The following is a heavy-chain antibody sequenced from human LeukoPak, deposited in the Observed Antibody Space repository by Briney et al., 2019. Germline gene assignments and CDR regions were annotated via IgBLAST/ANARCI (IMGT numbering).Heavy chain of an antibody. CDR3: ARTSGWSPHYFDY. Sequence: EASVKVSCKASGYTFTSYYMHWVRQAPGQGLEWMGWINPNSGGTNYAQKFQGWVTMTRDTSISTAYMELSRLRSDDTAVYYCARTSGWSPHYFDYWGQGTLVTVSS. D-gene: IGHD6-19*01. CDR1: GYTFTSYY. V-gene: IGHV1-2*04. J-gene: IGHJ4*02. CDR2: INPNSGGT.